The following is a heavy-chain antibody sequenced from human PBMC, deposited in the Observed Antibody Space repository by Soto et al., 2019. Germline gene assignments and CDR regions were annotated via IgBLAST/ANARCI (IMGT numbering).Heavy chain of an antibody. J-gene: IGHJ4*01. CDR3: VSFTYRRSHGGDY. CDR2: ISSSGSTI. Sequence: GGSLILSCAASGFTFSSYEMNWVRQAPGKGLEWVSYISSSGSTIYYADSVKGRFTISRDNAKNSLYLQMNSLRAEDTAVYYCVSFTYRRSHGGDYWGHGNLVTVSS. CDR1: GFTFSSYE. V-gene: IGHV3-48*03. D-gene: IGHD1-26*01.